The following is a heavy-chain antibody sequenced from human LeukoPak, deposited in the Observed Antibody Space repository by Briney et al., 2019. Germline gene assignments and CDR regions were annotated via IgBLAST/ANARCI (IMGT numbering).Heavy chain of an antibody. CDR2: INPNSGGT. J-gene: IGHJ5*02. CDR1: GYTFTGYY. Sequence: GASVKVSCKASGYTFTGYYIHWVRQAPGQGLEWMGWINPNSGGTKYAQKFQGRVTMTRDTSINTVYVGLSRLSSDDTAVYYCAKGRVVAGTKSLMYHWLDPWGQGTLVTVSS. D-gene: IGHD6-19*01. CDR3: AKGRVVAGTKSLMYHWLDP. V-gene: IGHV1-2*02.